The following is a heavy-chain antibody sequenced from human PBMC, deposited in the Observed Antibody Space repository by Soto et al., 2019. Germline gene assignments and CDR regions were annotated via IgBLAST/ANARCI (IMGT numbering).Heavy chain of an antibody. D-gene: IGHD6-6*01. CDR2: IIPMLGTL. Sequence: QLHLVQSGAEVKKPGSSVKVSCKASGGTFSSYTINWVRQAPGQGLEWLGGIIPMLGTLYYAQKFQGRLTIAAGSSTCMAYMELSTLRSGDTAVYYCARKVASSDDAFDIWGQGTMVTVSS. J-gene: IGHJ3*02. CDR1: GGTFSSYT. CDR3: ARKVASSDDAFDI. V-gene: IGHV1-69*06.